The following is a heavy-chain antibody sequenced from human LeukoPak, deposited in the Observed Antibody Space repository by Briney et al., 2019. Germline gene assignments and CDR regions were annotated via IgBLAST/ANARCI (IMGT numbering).Heavy chain of an antibody. CDR2: IYYSGST. V-gene: IGHV4-39*07. Sequence: SETLSLTCTVSGGSISSSSYYWGWIRQPPGKGLEWIGSIYYSGSTYYNPSLKSRVTISVDTSKNQFSLKLSSVTAADTAVYYCARMGDFWSGSQQEFDYWGQGTLVTVSS. CDR3: ARMGDFWSGSQQEFDY. D-gene: IGHD3-3*01. J-gene: IGHJ4*02. CDR1: GGSISSSSYY.